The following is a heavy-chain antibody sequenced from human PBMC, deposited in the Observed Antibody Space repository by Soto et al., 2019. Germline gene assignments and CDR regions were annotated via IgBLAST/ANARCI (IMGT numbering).Heavy chain of an antibody. D-gene: IGHD2-15*01. Sequence: GGSLRLSCGGSGFTFNNYGVHWVRQPPGKGLEWVSVIGNDGKVKYYADSVKGRFTLSRDNSKNTVFLQVNSLRDEDTAVYYCAIEISVGSGPWFFDLCGRGTLVPGSS. J-gene: IGHJ2*01. CDR2: IGNDGKVK. V-gene: IGHV3-30*03. CDR3: AIEISVGSGPWFFDL. CDR1: GFTFNNYG.